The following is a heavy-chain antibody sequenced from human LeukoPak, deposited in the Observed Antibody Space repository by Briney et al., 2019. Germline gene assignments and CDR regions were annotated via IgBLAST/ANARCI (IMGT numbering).Heavy chain of an antibody. CDR1: GYSLTTYW. D-gene: IGHD5-12*01. CDR3: ARHGGTYAYDY. J-gene: IGHJ4*02. CDR2: IYPGDSDI. V-gene: IGHV5-51*01. Sequence: GESLKISCKGSGYSLTTYWIAWVRQMPRKGLEWMGLIYPGDSDIRYSPSFQGQVTISADKSITTAYLQWSSLKASDTAMYYCARHGGTYAYDYWGQGTLVTVSS.